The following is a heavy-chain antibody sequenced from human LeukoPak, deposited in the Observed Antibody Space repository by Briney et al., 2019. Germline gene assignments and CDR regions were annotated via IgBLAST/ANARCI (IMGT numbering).Heavy chain of an antibody. CDR1: GGSINSYY. D-gene: IGHD2-15*01. J-gene: IGHJ4*02. V-gene: IGHV4-59*08. CDR2: AFYSGST. CDR3: ARLTLGRSVDY. Sequence: PSETLSLTCTVSGGSINSYYWSWIRQPPGKGLEWIGYAFYSGSTNYNPSLKSRVTISVDTSKNQFSLKLSSVTAADTAVYYCARLTLGRSVDYWGQGTLVTVSS.